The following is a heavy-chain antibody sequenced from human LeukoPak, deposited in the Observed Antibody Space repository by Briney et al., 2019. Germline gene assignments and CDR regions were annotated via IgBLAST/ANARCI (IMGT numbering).Heavy chain of an antibody. CDR1: GFTFSSYS. J-gene: IGHJ5*02. Sequence: PGGSLRLSCAASGFTFSSYSMNWVRQAPGKGLEWVSSISSSSYIYYADSVKGRFTISRDNAKNSLYLQMNSLRAEDTAVYYCARGISSGWSCEWFDPWGQGTLVTVSS. CDR3: ARGISSGWSCEWFDP. V-gene: IGHV3-21*01. CDR2: ISSSSYI. D-gene: IGHD6-19*01.